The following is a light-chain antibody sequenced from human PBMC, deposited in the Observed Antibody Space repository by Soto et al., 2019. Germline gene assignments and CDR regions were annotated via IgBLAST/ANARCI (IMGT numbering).Light chain of an antibody. CDR2: AAS. V-gene: IGKV1-39*01. CDR3: QQSYSTPVVT. J-gene: IGKJ3*01. Sequence: DIQMTQSPSSLSASVGDRVTITCRASQSISSYLNWYQQKPGKAPKPLIYAASSLQSGVPSRFSGSGSGTDFTLTISSLQPEDFATYYCQQSYSTPVVTFGPGTKVDIK. CDR1: QSISSY.